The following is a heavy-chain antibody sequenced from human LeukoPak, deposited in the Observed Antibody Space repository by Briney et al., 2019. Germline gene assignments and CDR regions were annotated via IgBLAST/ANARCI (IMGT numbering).Heavy chain of an antibody. D-gene: IGHD6-13*01. CDR2: INPNSGGT. V-gene: IGHV1-2*02. J-gene: IGHJ4*02. Sequence: ASVKVSCKASGYTFTGYYMHWVRQAPGQGLEWMGWINPNSGGTNYAQEFQGRVTMTRDTSISTAYMELSRLRSDDTAVYYCARGSSSSGFDYWGQGTLVTVSS. CDR1: GYTFTGYY. CDR3: ARGSSSSGFDY.